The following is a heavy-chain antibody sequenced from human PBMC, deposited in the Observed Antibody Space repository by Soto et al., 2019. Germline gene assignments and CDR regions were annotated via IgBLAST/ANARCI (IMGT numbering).Heavy chain of an antibody. J-gene: IGHJ6*02. CDR2: IIPILGIA. D-gene: IGHD3-22*01. CDR3: ARDYDSSGMDV. Sequence: PSVKVSCKASGGTLSGYTISWVRQAPGQGLEWMGRIIPILGIANYAQKFQGRVTITADKSTSTAYMELSSLRSEDTAVYDCARDYDSSGMDVWGQGTTVTVS. CDR1: GGTLSGYT. V-gene: IGHV1-69*04.